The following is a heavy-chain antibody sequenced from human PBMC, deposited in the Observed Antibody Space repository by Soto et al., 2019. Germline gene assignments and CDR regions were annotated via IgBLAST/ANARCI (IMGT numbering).Heavy chain of an antibody. Sequence: PSETLSLTCTVSGGSISSYYWSWIRQPPGKGLEWIGYIYYSGSTNYNPSLKSRVTISVDTSKNQFSLKLSSVTAADTAVYYCARGNYYDRSGSRGPYAYWGQGTVVTVSS. V-gene: IGHV4-59*01. CDR2: IYYSGST. J-gene: IGHJ4*02. D-gene: IGHD3-22*01. CDR3: ARGNYYDRSGSRGPYAY. CDR1: GGSISSYY.